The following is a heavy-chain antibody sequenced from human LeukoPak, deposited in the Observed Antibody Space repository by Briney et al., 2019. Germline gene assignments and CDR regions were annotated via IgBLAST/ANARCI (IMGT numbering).Heavy chain of an antibody. CDR1: GFTVSSNY. CDR3: ARDSYYYGSGTPRSGV. Sequence: GGSLRLSCAASGFTVSSNYMSWVRQAPGKGLEWVSVIYSGGSTYYADSVKGRFTISRDNSKNTLYLQMNSLRAEDTAVYYCARDSYYYGSGTPRSGVWGQGTTVTVSS. J-gene: IGHJ6*02. CDR2: IYSGGST. V-gene: IGHV3-53*01. D-gene: IGHD3-10*01.